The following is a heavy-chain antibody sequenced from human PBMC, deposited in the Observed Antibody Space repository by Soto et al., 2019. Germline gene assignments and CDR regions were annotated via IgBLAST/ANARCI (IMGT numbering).Heavy chain of an antibody. J-gene: IGHJ4*02. CDR3: ARGHYDFWSGYSLDY. D-gene: IGHD3-3*01. CDR2: ISSSSSTI. Sequence: GGSLRLSCAASGFTFSSYSMNWVRQAPGKGLEWVSYISSSSSTIYYADSVKGRFTISRDNAKNSLYLQMNSLRAEDTAVYYCARGHYDFWSGYSLDYWGQGTLVTVSS. CDR1: GFTFSSYS. V-gene: IGHV3-48*01.